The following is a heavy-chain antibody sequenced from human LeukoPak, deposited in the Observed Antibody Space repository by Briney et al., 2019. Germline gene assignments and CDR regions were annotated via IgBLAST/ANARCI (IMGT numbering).Heavy chain of an antibody. D-gene: IGHD3-10*01. V-gene: IGHV1-18*01. Sequence: GASVKVSCKASGYSFTTYGISWVRQAPGQGLEWMGWISAYNGDTNYAQKLQGRVTMTTDTSTSTVYMELRSLRSDDTAVYYCARVGSGSYYSYFDYWGQGTVVTVSS. J-gene: IGHJ4*02. CDR1: GYSFTTYG. CDR2: ISAYNGDT. CDR3: ARVGSGSYYSYFDY.